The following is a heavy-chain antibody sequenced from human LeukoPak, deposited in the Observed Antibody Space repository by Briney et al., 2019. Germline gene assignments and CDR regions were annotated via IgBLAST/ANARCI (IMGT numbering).Heavy chain of an antibody. V-gene: IGHV3-21*01. J-gene: IGHJ5*02. CDR3: ARGVKGFVLRFLEKRYNWFDP. D-gene: IGHD3-3*01. CDR1: GFTFSSYS. CDR2: ISSSSSYI. Sequence: GGSLRLSCAASGFTFSSYSMNWVRQAPGKGLEWVSSISSSSSYIYYADSVKGRFTISRDNAKNSLYLQMNSLRAEDTAVYYCARGVKGFVLRFLEKRYNWFDPWGQGTLVTVSS.